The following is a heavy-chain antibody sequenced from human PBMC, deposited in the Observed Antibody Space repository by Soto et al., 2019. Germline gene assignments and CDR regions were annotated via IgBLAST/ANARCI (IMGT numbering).Heavy chain of an antibody. V-gene: IGHV4-59*01. D-gene: IGHD4-17*01. CDR3: ASYGDIEDYYYGIDV. Sequence: SETLSLTCTVSGGSISSYYWSWIRQPPGKGLEWIGYIYYSGSTNYNPSLKSRVTISVDTSKNQFSLKLSSVTAADTAVYYCASYGDIEDYYYGIDVWGQGTTVTVSS. CDR2: IYYSGST. CDR1: GGSISSYY. J-gene: IGHJ6*02.